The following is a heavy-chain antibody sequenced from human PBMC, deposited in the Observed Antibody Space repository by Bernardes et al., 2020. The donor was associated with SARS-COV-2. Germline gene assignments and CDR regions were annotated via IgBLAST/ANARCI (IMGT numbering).Heavy chain of an antibody. J-gene: IGHJ6*02. CDR2: ISSSGSTI. CDR3: ARLTDFDWLLYYYYGMDV. D-gene: IGHD3-9*01. CDR1: GFTFSSYE. V-gene: IGHV3-48*03. Sequence: GGSLRLSCAASGFTFSSYEVNWVRQAPGKGLEWVYYISSSGSTIYYADSVKGRFTISRDNAKNSLYLQMNSLRAEDTAVYYCARLTDFDWLLYYYYGMDVWGQGTTVTVSS.